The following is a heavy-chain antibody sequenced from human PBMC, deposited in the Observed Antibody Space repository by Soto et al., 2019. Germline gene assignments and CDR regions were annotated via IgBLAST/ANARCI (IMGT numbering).Heavy chain of an antibody. V-gene: IGHV1-18*01. Sequence: ASVKVSCKASGYTFTSYGISWVRQAPGQGLEWMGWISAYNGNTNYAQKLQGRVTMTTDTSTSTAYMELRSLRSDDTAVYYCARDEIGITVTILDYWGQGTLVTVSS. CDR2: ISAYNGNT. CDR3: ARDEIGITVTILDY. D-gene: IGHD4-17*01. CDR1: GYTFTSYG. J-gene: IGHJ4*02.